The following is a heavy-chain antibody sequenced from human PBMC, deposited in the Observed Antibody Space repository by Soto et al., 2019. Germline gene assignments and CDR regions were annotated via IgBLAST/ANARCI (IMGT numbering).Heavy chain of an antibody. V-gene: IGHV4-59*11. CDR1: GGYIILHY. D-gene: IGHD6-6*01. J-gene: IGHJ5*02. CDR3: ARDGLEGWFDP. Sequence: QVQLQESAPGLVKPSETLSLTCTVSGGYIILHYWSWIRQPPGKGLEWIGYIYYSGRTNYHPSLTSRVTISVDTSKNQFSLKLSSVTAADTAVYYCARDGLEGWFDPWGQGTLVTVS. CDR2: IYYSGRT.